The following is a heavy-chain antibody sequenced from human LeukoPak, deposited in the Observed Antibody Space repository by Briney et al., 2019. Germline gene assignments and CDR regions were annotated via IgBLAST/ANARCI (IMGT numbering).Heavy chain of an antibody. CDR3: ARTVATIRVGFDY. J-gene: IGHJ4*02. CDR1: GFTFSTYS. V-gene: IGHV3-21*01. Sequence: KPGGSLRLSCAASGFTFSTYSMNWVRQAPGKGLEWVSSISSSGSYIYYADSVKGRFTISRDNAKNSLYLQLSSLRAEDTAVYYCARTVATIRVGFDYWGQGTLVTVSS. CDR2: ISSSGSYI. D-gene: IGHD5-12*01.